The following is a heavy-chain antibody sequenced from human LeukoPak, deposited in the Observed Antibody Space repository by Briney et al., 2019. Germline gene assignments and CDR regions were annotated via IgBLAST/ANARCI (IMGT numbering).Heavy chain of an antibody. CDR3: ARALNPLPGTYYFDY. V-gene: IGHV4-59*12. D-gene: IGHD2-15*01. Sequence: SETLSLTCTVSGGSISSYYWSWIRQPPGKGLEWIGYIYYSGSTNYNPSLKSRVTISVDTSKNQFSLKLTSVTAADTAVYYCARALNPLPGTYYFDYWGQGTLVTVSS. J-gene: IGHJ4*02. CDR2: IYYSGST. CDR1: GGSISSYY.